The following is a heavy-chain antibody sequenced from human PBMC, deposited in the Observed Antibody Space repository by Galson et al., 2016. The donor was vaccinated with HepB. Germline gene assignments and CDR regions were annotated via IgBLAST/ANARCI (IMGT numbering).Heavy chain of an antibody. V-gene: IGHV2-5*02. D-gene: IGHD3-10*01. CDR1: GFSLSTSGVG. J-gene: IGHJ2*01. CDR3: AHSLYYYGSGSYSFDL. CDR2: IYWDDDK. Sequence: PALVKPTQTLTLTCTFSGFSLSTSGVGVGWIRQPPGKALEWLALIYWDDDKSYRPPLQSMLTITKDTSKNQVVLTVTDMDPVDTATYYCAHSLYYYGSGSYSFDLWGRGTLVTVSS.